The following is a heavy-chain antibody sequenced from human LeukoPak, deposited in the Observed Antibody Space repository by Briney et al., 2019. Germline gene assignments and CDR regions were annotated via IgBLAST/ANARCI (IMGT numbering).Heavy chain of an antibody. CDR3: ASNRMATILRGSYAFDI. Sequence: GASVKVSCKASGYTFTGYYMHWVRQAPGQGLEWMGWINPNSGGTNYAQKFQGRVTMTRDTSISTAYMELSRLRSEDTAVYYCASNRMATILRGSYAFDIWGQGTMVTVSS. V-gene: IGHV1-2*02. D-gene: IGHD5-24*01. J-gene: IGHJ3*02. CDR2: INPNSGGT. CDR1: GYTFTGYY.